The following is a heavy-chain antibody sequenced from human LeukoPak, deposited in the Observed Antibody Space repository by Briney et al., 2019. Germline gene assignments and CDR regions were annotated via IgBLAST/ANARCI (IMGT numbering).Heavy chain of an antibody. CDR2: VHYSGDT. CDR3: ARASAVAQVGGYSYHPLDV. Sequence: SETLSLTCTVSDDSVSSHYWTWIRQPPGKGLEFIGWVHYSGDTDYNPSLKSRVTISLDTSDNQFALKAKSVTAADTAVYYCARASAVAQVGGYSYHPLDVWGQGTTVTVSS. D-gene: IGHD5-18*01. J-gene: IGHJ6*02. V-gene: IGHV4-59*08. CDR1: DDSVSSHY.